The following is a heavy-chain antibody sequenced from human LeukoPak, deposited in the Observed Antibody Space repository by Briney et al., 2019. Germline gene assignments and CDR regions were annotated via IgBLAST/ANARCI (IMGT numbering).Heavy chain of an antibody. CDR3: AGYHTGGF. Sequence: GGSLRLSCEASGFTFSNYWIHWVRHAPGKGLEWVSRISRNGSDTIYADSVKGRLTVSRDNAKNTLFRQLSSLKAEDTAVYYCAGYHTGGFWGQGRLVTVSS. V-gene: IGHV3-74*01. CDR1: GFTFSNYW. J-gene: IGHJ4*02. CDR2: ISRNGSDT. D-gene: IGHD1-14*01.